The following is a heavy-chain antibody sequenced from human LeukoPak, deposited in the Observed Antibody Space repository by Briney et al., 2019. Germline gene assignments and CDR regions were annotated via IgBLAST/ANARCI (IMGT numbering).Heavy chain of an antibody. CDR1: AFTFSNFW. CDR2: IQQDGSAK. CDR3: VREYIGSSDFDF. V-gene: IGHV3-7*04. D-gene: IGHD1-26*01. Sequence: GGSLRLSCAASAFTFSNFWVSWVRQAPGKGLEWVANIQQDGSAKHYLDSVKGRFTISRDNAKNSLFLQMNSLRAEDTALYYCVREYIGSSDFDFWGQGTLVTVSS. J-gene: IGHJ4*02.